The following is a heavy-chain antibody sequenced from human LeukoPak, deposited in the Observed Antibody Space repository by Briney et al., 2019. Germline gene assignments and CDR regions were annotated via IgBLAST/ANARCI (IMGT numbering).Heavy chain of an antibody. CDR2: IQSKTDGGTT. D-gene: IGHD6-6*01. CDR3: TTWSSQFDY. Sequence: KPGGSLRLSCAASGLTFSDAWMTWVRQAPGKGLECVGFIQSKTDGGTTDSAATVKGRFTVSRDDSKNTLYLQMNSLKTEDTAVYYCTTWSSQFDYWGQGTLVTVSS. CDR1: GLTFSDAW. V-gene: IGHV3-15*01. J-gene: IGHJ4*02.